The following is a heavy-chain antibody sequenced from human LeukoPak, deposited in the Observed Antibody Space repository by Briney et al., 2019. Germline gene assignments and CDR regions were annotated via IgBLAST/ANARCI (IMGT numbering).Heavy chain of an antibody. CDR2: ISGSGGST. Sequence: GGSLRLSCAASGFTFSSYAMSWVRQAPGKGLEWVSAISGSGGSTYYADSVKGRFTISRDNAKNSLYLQMNSLRAEDTAVYYCARDKSRGYSGYDLYYWGQGTLVTVSS. CDR1: GFTFSSYA. V-gene: IGHV3-23*01. J-gene: IGHJ4*02. CDR3: ARDKSRGYSGYDLYY. D-gene: IGHD5-12*01.